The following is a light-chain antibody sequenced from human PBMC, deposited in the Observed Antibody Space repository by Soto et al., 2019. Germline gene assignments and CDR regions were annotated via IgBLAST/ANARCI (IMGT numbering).Light chain of an antibody. Sequence: DIQLTQSPSSLSASVGDSVTIACRASQSISSYLHWYQQKPGKAPKLLFYAASSLQSGVPSRFDGSGTGTDFTLPIKTLQPEYCANYYFLQTDTTQSTCGQRPRLEI. V-gene: IGKV1-39*01. J-gene: IGKJ5*01. CDR3: LQTDTTQST. CDR1: QSISSY. CDR2: AAS.